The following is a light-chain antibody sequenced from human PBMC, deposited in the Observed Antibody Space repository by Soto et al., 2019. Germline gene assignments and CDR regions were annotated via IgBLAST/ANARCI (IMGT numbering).Light chain of an antibody. CDR1: QSISSY. V-gene: IGKV1-39*01. CDR3: QQSYSTPPVT. CDR2: AAS. J-gene: IGKJ2*01. Sequence: DIQMTQSPSSLSASVGDRVTITCRTSQSISSYLNWYQQKPGKAPKLLIYAASSLQSGVPSRFSGSGSGTEFTLPISSLQPEDFATYYCQQSYSTPPVTFGQGTKLEIK.